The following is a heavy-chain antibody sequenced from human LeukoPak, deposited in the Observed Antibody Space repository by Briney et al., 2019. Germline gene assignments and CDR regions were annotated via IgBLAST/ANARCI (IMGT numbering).Heavy chain of an antibody. V-gene: IGHV4-4*07. J-gene: IGHJ3*02. CDR3: ARDNGAYCGGDCWHAFDI. CDR1: GGSISSYF. Sequence: SETLSLTCTISGGSISSYFYNWIRQPAGKGLEWIGCIYTSGTTNYNPSLKSRVTMSVDTSNNHFSLKLRSVTAADTAVYYCARDNGAYCGGDCWHAFDIWGQGTMVTVSS. CDR2: IYTSGTT. D-gene: IGHD2-21*01.